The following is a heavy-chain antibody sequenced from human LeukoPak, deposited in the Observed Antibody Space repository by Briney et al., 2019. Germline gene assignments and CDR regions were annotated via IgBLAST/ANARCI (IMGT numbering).Heavy chain of an antibody. CDR2: IHYTGTT. CDR1: GGSTNDHY. J-gene: IGHJ4*02. D-gene: IGHD2-15*01. V-gene: IGHV4-59*11. Sequence: SETLSLTCTVSGGSTNDHYWSWIRRSPGQGLEWIGYIHYTGTTNYNPSFKGGVTISLDTSKNQFSLKLNSVSAADTAVYYCARDRRYCSGGNCYLHYFDSWGQGTLVTVSS. CDR3: ARDRRYCSGGNCYLHYFDS.